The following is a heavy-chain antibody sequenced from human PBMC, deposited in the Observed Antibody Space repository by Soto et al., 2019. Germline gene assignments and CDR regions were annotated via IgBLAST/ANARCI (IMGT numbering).Heavy chain of an antibody. CDR1: GGSISSYY. CDR2: IYYSGST. D-gene: IGHD7-27*01. CDR3: ARVNVRLGIPTVGYYYYMDV. Sequence: SETLSLTCTVSGGSISSYYWSWIRQPPGKGLEWIGYIYYSGSTNYNPSLKSRVTISVDTSKNQFSLKLSSVTAADTAVYYCARVNVRLGIPTVGYYYYMDVWGKGTTVTVSS. V-gene: IGHV4-59*01. J-gene: IGHJ6*03.